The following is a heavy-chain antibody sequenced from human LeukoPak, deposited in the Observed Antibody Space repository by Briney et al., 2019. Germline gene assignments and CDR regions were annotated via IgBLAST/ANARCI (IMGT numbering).Heavy chain of an antibody. CDR1: GFTFCTTA. CDR2: NSGYGAST. CDR3: VKGVTLIRLGLHYFDY. Sequence: PGGSLRLSCAASGFTFCTTAMSGVRQAPGKGVEWVSTNSGYGASTYYAHSVKRRFPFSRHNPKNTLYLHMNRLTPEDTAVDYCVKGVTLIRLGLHYFDYWGQGSLVTASS. D-gene: IGHD2-21*02. J-gene: IGHJ4*02. V-gene: IGHV3-23*01.